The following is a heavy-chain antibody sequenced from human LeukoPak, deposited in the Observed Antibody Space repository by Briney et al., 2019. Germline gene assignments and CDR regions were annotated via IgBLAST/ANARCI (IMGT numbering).Heavy chain of an antibody. D-gene: IGHD6-13*01. CDR1: GFSLSTSGVG. CDR2: IYWNDDK. CDR3: AHRRGYSTLLSHFDY. V-gene: IGHV2-5*01. Sequence: SGPTLVKPTQTLTLTCTFSGFSLSTSGVGLGWIRQPPGKALEWLALIYWNDDKRYSPSLKSRLTITKDTSKNQVVLTMTNMDPADTATYYCAHRRGYSTLLSHFDYWGQGTLVTVSS. J-gene: IGHJ4*02.